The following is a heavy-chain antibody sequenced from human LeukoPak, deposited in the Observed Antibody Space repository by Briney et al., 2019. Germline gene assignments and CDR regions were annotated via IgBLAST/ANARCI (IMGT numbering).Heavy chain of an antibody. Sequence: ASVKVSCKASGYTFTSYYMHWVRQAPGQGLEWMGIINPSGGSTSYAQKFQGRVTITADESTSTAYMELSSLRSEDTAVYYCARDRGTGTPEFDYWGQGTLVTVSS. D-gene: IGHD1-1*01. V-gene: IGHV1-46*01. CDR3: ARDRGTGTPEFDY. CDR1: GYTFTSYY. CDR2: INPSGGST. J-gene: IGHJ4*02.